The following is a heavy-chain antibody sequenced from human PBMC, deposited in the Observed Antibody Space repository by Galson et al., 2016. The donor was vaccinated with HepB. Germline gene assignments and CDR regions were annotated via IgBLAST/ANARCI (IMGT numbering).Heavy chain of an antibody. V-gene: IGHV3-23*01. CDR1: GFTFSNYD. CDR3: ARGHLVVPFSFYFDY. D-gene: IGHD2-15*01. J-gene: IGHJ4*02. CDR2: ISGSGAST. Sequence: SLRLSCAASGFTFSNYDMSWVRQAPGRGLEWVSGISGSGASTTYADSVKGRFTISRDNSKNTLYLQMNSLRAEDTAVYYCARGHLVVPFSFYFDYWGQGSLVTVSS.